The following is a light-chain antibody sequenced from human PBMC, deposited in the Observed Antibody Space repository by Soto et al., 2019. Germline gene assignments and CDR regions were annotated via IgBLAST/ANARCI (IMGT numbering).Light chain of an antibody. CDR1: QSVSSSY. CDR3: KQYGSSIT. J-gene: IGKJ5*01. V-gene: IGKV3-20*01. Sequence: EIVLTQSPGTLSLSPGERATLSCRASQSVSSSYLAWYQQKPGQAPRLLIYGASSRATGIPDRFSGSGSGTALTLTISRLEHEYFAVYYCKQYGSSITFGQGTRLEIK. CDR2: GAS.